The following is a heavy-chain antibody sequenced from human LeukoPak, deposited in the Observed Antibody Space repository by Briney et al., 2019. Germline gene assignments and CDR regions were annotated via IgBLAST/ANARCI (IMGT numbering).Heavy chain of an antibody. D-gene: IGHD3-22*01. CDR2: IYYSGST. V-gene: IGHV4-34*01. CDR1: GGSFSGYY. Sequence: SETLSLTCAVYGGSFSGYYWGWLRQPPGKGLEWIGSIYYSGSTYYNPSLKSRVTISVDTSKNQFSLKLSSVTAADTAVYYCARGAPYYYDSSGYYYYYMDVWGKGTTVTVSS. CDR3: ARGAPYYYDSSGYYYYYMDV. J-gene: IGHJ6*03.